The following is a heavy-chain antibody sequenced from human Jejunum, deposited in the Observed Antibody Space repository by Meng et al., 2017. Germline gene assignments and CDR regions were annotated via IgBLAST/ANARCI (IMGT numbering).Heavy chain of an antibody. D-gene: IGHD1-26*01. J-gene: IGHJ4*01. Sequence: GESLKISCAASGFTFTNYFMGWVRQAPGKGLEWVANMNEDGSQKLYVDSVKGRFTISRDNAKNSVVLQMDSLRAEDTAVYYCARGVREGGWGQGNQVTVSS. CDR2: MNEDGSQK. V-gene: IGHV3-7*01. CDR1: GFTFTNYF. CDR3: ARGVREGG.